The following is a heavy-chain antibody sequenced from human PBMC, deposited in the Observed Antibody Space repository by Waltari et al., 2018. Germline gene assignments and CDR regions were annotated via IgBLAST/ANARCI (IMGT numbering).Heavy chain of an antibody. Sequence: QVQLVQSGAEVKKPGASVKVSCKASGYTFTSYDTNWVRQATGQGLEWMGWMNPNSGNTGYAQKFQGRVTMTRNTSISTAYMELSSLRSEDTAVYYCARAGSIVGATPPDYWGQGTLVTVSS. CDR2: MNPNSGNT. CDR1: GYTFTSYD. J-gene: IGHJ4*02. CDR3: ARAGSIVGATPPDY. D-gene: IGHD1-26*01. V-gene: IGHV1-8*01.